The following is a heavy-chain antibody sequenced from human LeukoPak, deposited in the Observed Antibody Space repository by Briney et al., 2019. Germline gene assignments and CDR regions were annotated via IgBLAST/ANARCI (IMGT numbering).Heavy chain of an antibody. J-gene: IGHJ3*02. D-gene: IGHD2-21*02. CDR1: GGTFSSYA. CDR2: IIPIFGTG. CDR3: ARDIVVVTAISAFDI. V-gene: IGHV1-69*05. Sequence: SVKVSCKASGGTFSSYAISWVRQAPGQGLEWMGRIIPIFGTGNYAQKFQGRVTITTDESTSTAYMELSSLRSEDTAVYYCARDIVVVTAISAFDIWGQGTMVTVSS.